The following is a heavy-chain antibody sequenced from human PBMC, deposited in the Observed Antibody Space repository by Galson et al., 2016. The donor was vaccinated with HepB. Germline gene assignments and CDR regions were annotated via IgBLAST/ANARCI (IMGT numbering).Heavy chain of an antibody. CDR1: GFTFSSYS. Sequence: SLRLSCAASGFTFSSYSVNWVRQAPGKGLEWVSSISTSSDYIFYADSVKGRFTISRDNAKNSLHLQMNSLRAEDTAVYYCARDRWESYFDSWGQGILVTVSS. CDR3: ARDRWESYFDS. J-gene: IGHJ4*02. CDR2: ISTSSDYI. V-gene: IGHV3-21*01. D-gene: IGHD1-26*01.